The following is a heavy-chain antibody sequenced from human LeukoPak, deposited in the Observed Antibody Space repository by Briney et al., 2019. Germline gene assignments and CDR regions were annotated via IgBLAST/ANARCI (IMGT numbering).Heavy chain of an antibody. CDR1: GFTFSTYG. J-gene: IGHJ4*02. D-gene: IGHD3-9*01. CDR3: AKYRRYFDWLLPYFDY. Sequence: GGSLRLSCAASGFTFSTYGMNWVRQAPGKGLEWVSAISGSGGSTYYADSVKGRFTISRDNSKNTLYLQMNSLRAEDTAVYYCAKYRRYFDWLLPYFDYWGQGTLVTVSS. CDR2: ISGSGGST. V-gene: IGHV3-23*01.